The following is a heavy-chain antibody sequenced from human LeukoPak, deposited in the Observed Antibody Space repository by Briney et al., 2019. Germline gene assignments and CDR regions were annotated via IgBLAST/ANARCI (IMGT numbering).Heavy chain of an antibody. J-gene: IGHJ6*03. CDR2: ITPSGSDV. CDR3: VTGNYRSFYYYYMDV. V-gene: IGHV3-48*03. CDR1: AISFRSYE. Sequence: GGSLRLSCAASAISFRSYEVNWVRQAPGKGLEWVSFITPSGSDVYYAESVRGRFATSRDNAKDSVFLHMNSLRVEDTAVYYCVTGNYRSFYYYYMDVWAKGPRSPS. D-gene: IGHD1-7*01.